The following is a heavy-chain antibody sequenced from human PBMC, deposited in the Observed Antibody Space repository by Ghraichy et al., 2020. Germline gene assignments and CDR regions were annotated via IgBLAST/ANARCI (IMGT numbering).Heavy chain of an antibody. V-gene: IGHV4-59*01. Sequence: TLSLTCTVSGGSISSYYWSWIRQPPGKGLEWIGYIYYSGSTNYNPSLKSRVTISVDTSKNQFSLKLSSVTAADTAVYYCARSPPGYYDSSGYYSDYYYYMDVWGIGTTVTVSS. CDR3: ARSPPGYYDSSGYYSDYYYYMDV. J-gene: IGHJ6*03. D-gene: IGHD3-22*01. CDR2: IYYSGST. CDR1: GGSISSYY.